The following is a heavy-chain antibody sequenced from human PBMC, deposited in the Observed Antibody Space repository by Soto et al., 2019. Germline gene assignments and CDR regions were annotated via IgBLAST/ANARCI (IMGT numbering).Heavy chain of an antibody. CDR3: ARASSSSQVDY. CDR1: GFTFNSYN. CDR2: ISSSSAYI. V-gene: IGHV3-21*01. Sequence: GESLKISCAASGFTFNSYNMNWVRQAPGKGLEWVSSISSSSAYIYYSDSVKGRFTISRDNAKSSLSLQMNSLRAEDTAVYYCARASSSSQVDYWGQGTLVTVSS. D-gene: IGHD6-6*01. J-gene: IGHJ4*02.